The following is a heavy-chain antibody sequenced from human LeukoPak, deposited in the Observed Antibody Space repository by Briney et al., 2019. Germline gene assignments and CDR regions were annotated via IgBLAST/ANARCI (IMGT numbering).Heavy chain of an antibody. Sequence: SETLSLTCTVSGGSISSYYWSWIRQPPGKGLEWIGYIYYSGSTNYNPSLKSRVTISVDTSKNQFSLKLSSVTAADTAVYYCARSTKWFGVYYFDYWGQGTLVTVSS. D-gene: IGHD3-10*01. V-gene: IGHV4-59*01. CDR1: GGSISSYY. J-gene: IGHJ4*02. CDR2: IYYSGST. CDR3: ARSTKWFGVYYFDY.